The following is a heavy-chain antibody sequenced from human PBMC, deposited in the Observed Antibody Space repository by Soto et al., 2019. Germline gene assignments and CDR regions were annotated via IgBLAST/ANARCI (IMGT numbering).Heavy chain of an antibody. CDR3: ARTNTAMVTGWFDP. Sequence: QVQLVQSGAEVKKPGSSVKVSCKASGGTFSSYAISWVRQAPGQGLEWMGGIIPIVGTANYAQKFQGRVTITADESTSTAYREMSSLRSEDTAMYYCARTNTAMVTGWFDPWGQGTLVTVSS. D-gene: IGHD5-18*01. CDR2: IIPIVGTA. CDR1: GGTFSSYA. J-gene: IGHJ5*02. V-gene: IGHV1-69*12.